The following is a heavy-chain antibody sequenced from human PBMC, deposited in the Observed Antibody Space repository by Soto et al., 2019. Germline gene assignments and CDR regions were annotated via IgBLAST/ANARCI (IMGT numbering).Heavy chain of an antibody. D-gene: IGHD6-13*01. CDR3: ANNLAAADY. V-gene: IGHV3-48*02. CDR2: ITSSSITI. J-gene: IGHJ4*02. Sequence: GGSLRLSCAASGFTFSSFSMNWVRQAPGKGLEWLSYITSSSITIYYADSVKGRFTISRDNAKNSLYLQMNSLRDEDTAVYYCANNLAAADYWGQGTLVTVSS. CDR1: GFTFSSFS.